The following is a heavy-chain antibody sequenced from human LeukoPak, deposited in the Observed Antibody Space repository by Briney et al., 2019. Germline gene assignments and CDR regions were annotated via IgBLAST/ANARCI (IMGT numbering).Heavy chain of an antibody. Sequence: AASVKVSCKASGGTFSSYAISWVRQATGQGLEWMGWMNPNSGNTGYAQKFQGRVTMTRNTSISTAYMELSSLRSEDTAVYYCARGPTVSGSNYWGQGTLVTVSS. CDR3: ARGPTVSGSNY. CDR1: GGTFSSYA. J-gene: IGHJ4*02. D-gene: IGHD4-17*01. V-gene: IGHV1-8*02. CDR2: MNPNSGNT.